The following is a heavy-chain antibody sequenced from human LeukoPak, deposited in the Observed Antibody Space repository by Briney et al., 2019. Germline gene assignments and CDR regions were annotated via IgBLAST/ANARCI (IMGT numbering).Heavy chain of an antibody. CDR3: AKDFGCSSTSCYSVY. Sequence: PGGSLRLSCAASGFTFSSYAMSWVRQAPGKGLEWVSAISGSGGSTYYADSVKGRFTISRDNSKNTLYLQMNSLRAEDTAVYYCAKDFGCSSTSCYSVYWGQGTLVTVSS. D-gene: IGHD2-2*02. CDR1: GFTFSSYA. V-gene: IGHV3-23*01. J-gene: IGHJ4*02. CDR2: ISGSGGST.